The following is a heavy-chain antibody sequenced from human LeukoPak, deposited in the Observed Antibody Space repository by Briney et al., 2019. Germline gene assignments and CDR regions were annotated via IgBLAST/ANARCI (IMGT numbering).Heavy chain of an antibody. Sequence: ASVKVSCKASGYTFTSYGISWVRQAPGQGVEWMGWINPNSLGTNYPQKFQRRVTIPRHTSIRTAYMQLSSLRSDDPAVYYSASIRKIAAALPDYWGQGTLVTVSS. D-gene: IGHD6-13*01. V-gene: IGHV1-2*02. CDR1: GYTFTSYG. CDR2: INPNSLGT. J-gene: IGHJ4*02. CDR3: ASIRKIAAALPDY.